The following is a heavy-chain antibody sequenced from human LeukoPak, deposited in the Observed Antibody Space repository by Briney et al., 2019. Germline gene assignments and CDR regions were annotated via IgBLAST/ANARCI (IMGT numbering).Heavy chain of an antibody. J-gene: IGHJ4*02. Sequence: GGSLRLSCAASGFTFSNYAMSWVRQAPGKGLEWVSGISGGGTTYYADSVKGRFTISRDNSKNTLYLQMNSLRAEDTAVYYCARAVAMIVVVILDYWGQGTLVTVSS. CDR3: ARAVAMIVVVILDY. CDR2: ISGGGTT. D-gene: IGHD3-22*01. CDR1: GFTFSNYA. V-gene: IGHV3-23*01.